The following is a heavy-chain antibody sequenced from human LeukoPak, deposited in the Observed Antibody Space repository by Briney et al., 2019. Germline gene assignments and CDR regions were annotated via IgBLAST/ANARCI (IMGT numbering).Heavy chain of an antibody. CDR1: GYTFTSHY. CDR3: ARDVSSTSSWWFDP. J-gene: IGHJ5*02. CDR2: INPTGGST. Sequence: RASVKVSCKASGYTFTSHYMHWVRQAPEKGLEWMGIINPTGGSTSYAQKFQGRVTMTRDTSTSTDYMELSSLTYEDTAVYYCARDVSSTSSWWFDPWGQGTLVIVSS. D-gene: IGHD2-2*01. V-gene: IGHV1-46*01.